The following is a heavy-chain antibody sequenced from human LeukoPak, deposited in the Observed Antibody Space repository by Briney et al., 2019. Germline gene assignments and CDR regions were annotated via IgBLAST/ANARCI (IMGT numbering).Heavy chain of an antibody. CDR3: ARDCSVPSTSCYELELHDAFDI. CDR2: IWYDGSNK. CDR1: GFTFSSYG. D-gene: IGHD2-2*01. V-gene: IGHV3-33*01. J-gene: IGHJ3*02. Sequence: GRSLRLSYAASGFTFSSYGMHWVRQAPGKGLEWVAVIWYDGSNKYYADSVKGRFTISRDNSKNTLYLQMNSLRAGDTAVYYCARDCSVPSTSCYELELHDAFDIWGQGTMVTVSS.